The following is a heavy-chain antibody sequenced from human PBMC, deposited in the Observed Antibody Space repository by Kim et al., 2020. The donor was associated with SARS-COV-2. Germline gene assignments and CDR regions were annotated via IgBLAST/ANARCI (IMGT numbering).Heavy chain of an antibody. CDR2: IYYSGST. CDR1: GGSISSSSYY. V-gene: IGHV4-39*07. CDR3: ARGPAAAGPEDYYYYYGMDV. J-gene: IGHJ6*02. D-gene: IGHD6-13*01. Sequence: SETLSLTCTVSGGSISSSSYYWGWIRQPPGKGLEWIGSIYYSGSTYYNPSLKSRVTISVDTSKNQFSLKLSSVTAADTAVYYCARGPAAAGPEDYYYYYGMDVWGQGTTVTVSS.